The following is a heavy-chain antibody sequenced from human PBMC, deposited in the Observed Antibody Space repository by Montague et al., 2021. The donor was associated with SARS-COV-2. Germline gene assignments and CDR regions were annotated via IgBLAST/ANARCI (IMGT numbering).Heavy chain of an antibody. CDR3: ARNAYNHYGLDV. CDR1: GGSLSTYY. CDR2: IDDSGTT. V-gene: IGHV4-59*08. Sequence: ETLSLTCSVSGGSLSTYYWSWIRQPPGKGLEWIGYIDDSGTTRXNPSLRSRATISLDLPKNQFSLDLNSVTAADTAVYYCARNAYNHYGLDVWGQGTTVTVSS. J-gene: IGHJ6*02.